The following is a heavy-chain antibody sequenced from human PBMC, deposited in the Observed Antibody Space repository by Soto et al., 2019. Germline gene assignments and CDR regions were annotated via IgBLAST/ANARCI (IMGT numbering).Heavy chain of an antibody. CDR2: SHHGGGT. Sequence: SETLSLTCTVSASSITDAPYWGWIRQPPGKGLELIGSSHHGGGTYYNPSLKSRVTISVDTSKNQSSLKLTSVAAADAAVYYCARVLSLGSTWYFDYWGQGTLVT. CDR1: ASSITDAPY. J-gene: IGHJ4*02. CDR3: ARVLSLGSTWYFDY. V-gene: IGHV4-38-2*02. D-gene: IGHD6-13*01.